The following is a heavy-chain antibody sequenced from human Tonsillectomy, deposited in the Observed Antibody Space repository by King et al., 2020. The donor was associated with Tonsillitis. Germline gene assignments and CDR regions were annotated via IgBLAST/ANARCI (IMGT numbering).Heavy chain of an antibody. V-gene: IGHV3-53*01. D-gene: IGHD3-10*01. CDR2: IYSGGKT. J-gene: IGHJ2*01. Sequence: VQLVESGGGLIQPGGSLRLSCAASGFTVSSNYMSWVRQAPGKGLEWVSIIYSGGKTNYADSVKDRFTISRDNSKNTVYLQMNSLRVEDTAVFYCARATMRSGSVYWYFDLWGRGTLVTVSS. CDR1: GFTVSSNY. CDR3: ARATMRSGSVYWYFDL.